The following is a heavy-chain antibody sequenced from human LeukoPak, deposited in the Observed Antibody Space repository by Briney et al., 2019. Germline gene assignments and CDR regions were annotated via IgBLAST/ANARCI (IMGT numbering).Heavy chain of an antibody. CDR3: AGIWDFGDNNWRYFDQ. V-gene: IGHV3-7*01. Sequence: GGALPLSCPPSGCSFRNYLLSGLRPPPAKGRAGVDNIDQHRSETQYVCSVKGRLTTSRDKGKHSLYVSKNGLIADDAAKYNCAGIWDFGDNNWRYFDQWGQGTLVTVAS. J-gene: IGHJ4*03. D-gene: IGHD1-1*01. CDR2: IDQHRSET. CDR1: GCSFRNYL.